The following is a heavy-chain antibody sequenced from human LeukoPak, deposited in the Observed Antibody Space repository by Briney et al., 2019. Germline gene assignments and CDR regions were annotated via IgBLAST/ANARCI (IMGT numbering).Heavy chain of an antibody. CDR1: GGTFSSYA. Sequence: ASVKVSCKASGGTFSSYAISWVRQAPGQGLEWMGGIIPIFGTANYAQKFQGRVTITADESTSTAYMELSSLRSEDTAVYYCARDSYYYDSSTFDYWGQGTLVTVSS. CDR3: ARDSYYYDSSTFDY. V-gene: IGHV1-69*01. J-gene: IGHJ4*02. D-gene: IGHD3-22*01. CDR2: IIPIFGTA.